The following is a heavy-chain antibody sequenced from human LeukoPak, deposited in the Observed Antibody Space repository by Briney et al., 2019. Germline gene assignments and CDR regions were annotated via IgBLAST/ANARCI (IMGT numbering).Heavy chain of an antibody. D-gene: IGHD5-18*01. CDR3: AKDRGYSYGYEDNWFDP. CDR2: IWYDGSNK. V-gene: IGHV3-33*06. J-gene: IGHJ5*02. Sequence: PGGSLRLSCAASGFTFSSHGMHWVRQAPGKGLEWVAVIWYDGSNKYYADSVKGRFTISRDNSKNTLYLQMNSLRAEDTAVYYCAKDRGYSYGYEDNWFDPWGQGTLVTVSS. CDR1: GFTFSSHG.